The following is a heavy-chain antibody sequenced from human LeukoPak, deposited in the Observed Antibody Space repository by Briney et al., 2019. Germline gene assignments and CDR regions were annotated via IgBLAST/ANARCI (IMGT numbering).Heavy chain of an antibody. D-gene: IGHD3-22*01. V-gene: IGHV1-3*01. CDR1: GYTFTSYA. CDR3: ARDDDSSGYAFDY. CDR2: INAGNGNT. Sequence: ASVKVSCKASGYTFTSYAMHWVRQAPGQRLEWMGWINAGNGNTKYSQKFQGRVTITRDTSASTAYMELSSLRSEDTAVYYCARDDDSSGYAFDYWGQGTLVTVSS. J-gene: IGHJ4*02.